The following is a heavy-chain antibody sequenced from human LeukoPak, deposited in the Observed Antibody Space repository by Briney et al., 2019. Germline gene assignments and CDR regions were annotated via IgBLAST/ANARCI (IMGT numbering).Heavy chain of an antibody. J-gene: IGHJ4*02. D-gene: IGHD4-17*01. V-gene: IGHV4-31*03. CDR1: GGSISSGGYY. CDR2: IYYSGST. CDR3: ARVPTTVTTYFDY. Sequence: PSQTLSLTCTVSGGSISSGGYYWSWIRRHPGKGLEWIGYIYYSGSTYYNPSLKSRVTISVDTSKNQFSLKLSSVTAADTAVYYCARVPTTVTTYFDYWGQGTLVTVSS.